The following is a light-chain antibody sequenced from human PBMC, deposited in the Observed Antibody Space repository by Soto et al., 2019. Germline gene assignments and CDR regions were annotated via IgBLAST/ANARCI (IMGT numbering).Light chain of an antibody. Sequence: DIQMTQSPSALSASIGDRVTITCRASQSISIWLAWYQQKPGKAPKLLIYAASSSESGVPSRFSGSGSGTEFTLTISSLQPDDFATYYCHHYNTYSTFGQGTRVDVK. CDR3: HHYNTYST. V-gene: IGKV1-5*03. J-gene: IGKJ1*01. CDR1: QSISIW. CDR2: AAS.